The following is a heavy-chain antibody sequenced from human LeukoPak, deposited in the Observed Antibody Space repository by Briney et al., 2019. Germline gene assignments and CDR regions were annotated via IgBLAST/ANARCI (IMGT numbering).Heavy chain of an antibody. CDR2: IYYSGST. V-gene: IGHV4-59*08. D-gene: IGHD3-10*01. Sequence: PSETLSLTCTVPGGSISSYYWSWIRQPPGKGLEWIGYIYYSGSTNYNPSLKSRVTISVDTSKNQFSLKLSSVTAADTAVYYCARRYPRFGAFDIWGQGTMVTVSS. J-gene: IGHJ3*02. CDR3: ARRYPRFGAFDI. CDR1: GGSISSYY.